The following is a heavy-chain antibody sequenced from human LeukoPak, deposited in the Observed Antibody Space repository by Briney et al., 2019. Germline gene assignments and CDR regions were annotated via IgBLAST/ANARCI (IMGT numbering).Heavy chain of an antibody. CDR1: GFTFSSYS. Sequence: GGSLRLSCAASGFTFSSYSMNWVRQAPGKGLEWVSSISTGSSFIYYADSVKGRFTISRDIAKNSLYLQMNSLRAEDTAVYYCARTDYYDKSMDYWGQGTLVTVSS. V-gene: IGHV3-21*01. CDR2: ISTGSSFI. J-gene: IGHJ4*02. CDR3: ARTDYYDKSMDY. D-gene: IGHD3-22*01.